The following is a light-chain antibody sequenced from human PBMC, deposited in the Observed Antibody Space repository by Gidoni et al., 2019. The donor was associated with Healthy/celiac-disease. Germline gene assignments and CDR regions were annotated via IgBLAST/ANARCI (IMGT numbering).Light chain of an antibody. J-gene: IGKJ5*01. V-gene: IGKV3-11*01. CDR2: DAS. CDR3: QQRSNWPPIT. CDR1: QRVSSY. Sequence: IELTQSPATLSLSPGERATLACSASQRVSSYLAWYQQKPGQAPRLLIYDASSGSGTDFTLTISSLEPEDFAVYYCQQRSNWPPITFGQGTRLEIK.